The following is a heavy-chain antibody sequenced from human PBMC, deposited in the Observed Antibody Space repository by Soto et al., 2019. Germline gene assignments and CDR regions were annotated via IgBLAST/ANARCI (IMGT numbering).Heavy chain of an antibody. CDR1: GFTFSSYD. Sequence: GGSLRLSCAASGFTFSSYDMHWVRQATGKGLEWVSAIGTAGDTYYPGSVKGRFTISRENAKNSLYLQMNSLRAGDTAVYYCATGRSGWSFAEYFQHWGQGTLVTVSS. D-gene: IGHD6-19*01. J-gene: IGHJ1*01. V-gene: IGHV3-13*01. CDR2: IGTAGDT. CDR3: ATGRSGWSFAEYFQH.